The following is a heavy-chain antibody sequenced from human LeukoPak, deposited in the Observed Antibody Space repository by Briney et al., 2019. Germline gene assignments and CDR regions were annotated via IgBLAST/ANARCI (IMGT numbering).Heavy chain of an antibody. D-gene: IGHD3-10*01. CDR1: GFTFDDYA. CDR3: ASAGSLDY. J-gene: IGHJ4*02. CDR2: ISWNSDSI. V-gene: IGHV3-9*01. Sequence: GRSLRLSCAASGFTFDDYAMHWVRQAPGKGLEWVSGISWNSDSIGYADSVKGRFTISRDNAKDSLYLQMNSLRAEDTAVYYCASAGSLDYWGQGTLVTVSS.